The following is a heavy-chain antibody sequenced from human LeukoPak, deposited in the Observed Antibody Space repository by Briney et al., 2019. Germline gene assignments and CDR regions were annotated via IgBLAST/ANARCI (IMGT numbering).Heavy chain of an antibody. CDR3: ARDGSLYSIISYFDY. Sequence: GGSLRLSCAASGFTFSSYGMHWVRQAPGKGLEWVAVISYDGSNKYYADSVKGRLTISRDNSKNTLYLQMNSLRAEDTAVYYCARDGSLYSIISYFDYWGQGTLVTVSS. D-gene: IGHD4-11*01. J-gene: IGHJ4*02. CDR1: GFTFSSYG. CDR2: ISYDGSNK. V-gene: IGHV3-30*03.